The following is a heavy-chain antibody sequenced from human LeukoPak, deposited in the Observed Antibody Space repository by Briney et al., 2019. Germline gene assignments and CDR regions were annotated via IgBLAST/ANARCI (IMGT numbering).Heavy chain of an antibody. CDR1: GGSISSYY. D-gene: IGHD6-13*01. CDR3: ARRGYGPNAPEGWFDP. CDR2: IYYSGST. J-gene: IGHJ5*02. Sequence: SETLSLTCTVSGGSISSYYWSWIRQPPGKGLEWIGYIYYSGSTNYNPSLKSRVTISVDTSKNQFSLKLSSVTAADTAVYYCARRGYGPNAPEGWFDPWGQGTLVTVSS. V-gene: IGHV4-59*08.